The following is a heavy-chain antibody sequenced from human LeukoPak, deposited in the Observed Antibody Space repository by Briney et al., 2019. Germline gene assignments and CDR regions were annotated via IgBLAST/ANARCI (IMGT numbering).Heavy chain of an antibody. V-gene: IGHV4-34*01. CDR1: GGSFSGYY. J-gene: IGHJ4*02. CDR3: ARVLVGATPREEGIDY. Sequence: PSETLSLTCAVYGGSFSGYYWSWIRQPPGKGLEWIGEINHSGSTNYNPSLKSRVTISVDTSKNQFSLKLSSVTAADTAVYYCARVLVGATPREEGIDYWGQGTLVTVSS. CDR2: INHSGST. D-gene: IGHD1-26*01.